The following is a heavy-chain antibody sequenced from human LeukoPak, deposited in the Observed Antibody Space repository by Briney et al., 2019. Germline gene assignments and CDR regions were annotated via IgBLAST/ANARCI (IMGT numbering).Heavy chain of an antibody. V-gene: IGHV3-30-3*01. CDR3: ARGGRSSSAYYFFDY. Sequence: PGRSLRLSCAASGFTFSSYAMHWVRQAPGKGLEWVAVISYDGSNKYYADSVKGRFTISRDNSKNTLYLQMNSLRAEDTAAYYCARGGRSSSAYYFFDYWGQGTLVTVSS. CDR1: GFTFSSYA. D-gene: IGHD2-21*01. J-gene: IGHJ4*02. CDR2: ISYDGSNK.